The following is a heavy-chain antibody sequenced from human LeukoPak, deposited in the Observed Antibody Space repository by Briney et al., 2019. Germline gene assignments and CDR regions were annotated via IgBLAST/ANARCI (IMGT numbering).Heavy chain of an antibody. J-gene: IGHJ6*02. CDR3: ARALGIVGATAYWGYYYYGMDV. V-gene: IGHV3-30-3*01. CDR2: ISYDGSNK. D-gene: IGHD1-26*01. CDR1: GFTFSSYA. Sequence: GRSLRLSCAASGFTFSSYAMHWVRQAPGKGLEWVAVISYDGSNKYYADSVKGRFTISRDNSKNTLYLQMNSLRAEDTAVYYCARALGIVGATAYWGYYYYGMDVWGQGTTVTVSS.